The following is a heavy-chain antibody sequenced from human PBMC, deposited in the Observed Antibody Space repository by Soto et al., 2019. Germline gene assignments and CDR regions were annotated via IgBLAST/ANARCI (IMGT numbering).Heavy chain of an antibody. CDR3: AHAFGGTSWPNDAFDV. CDR1: GFSFSADGVG. J-gene: IGHJ3*01. V-gene: IGHV2-5*02. D-gene: IGHD3-16*01. CDR2: IYWDDDT. Sequence: HITLKESGPTLVKPTQTLTLTCIFSGFSFSADGVGVGWIRQPPGKTLEWLALIYWDDDTRYRPSLKSRLTITKDSSKNQVVLTMTNMEPLDTATYYCAHAFGGTSWPNDAFDVWGQRTVVTVSS.